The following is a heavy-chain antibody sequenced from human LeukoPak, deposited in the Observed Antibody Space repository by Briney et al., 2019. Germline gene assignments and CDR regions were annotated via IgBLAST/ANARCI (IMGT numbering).Heavy chain of an antibody. J-gene: IGHJ3*02. V-gene: IGHV4-30-2*01. Sequence: SETLSLTCTVSGGSISSGGYYWSWIRQPPGKGLEWIGYIYHSGSTYYNPSLKSRVTISVDRSKNQFSLKLSSVTAADTAMYYCASGYSYGEIWGQGTMVTVSS. CDR2: IYHSGST. D-gene: IGHD5-18*01. CDR1: GGSISSGGYY. CDR3: ASGYSYGEI.